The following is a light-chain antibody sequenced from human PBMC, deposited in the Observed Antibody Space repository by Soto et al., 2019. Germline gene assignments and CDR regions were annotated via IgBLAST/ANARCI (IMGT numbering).Light chain of an antibody. CDR2: EVS. J-gene: IGLJ1*01. CDR3: SSHTTSSTDV. Sequence: QSVLTQPASVSGSPGQSITISCTGTRSDVGANNYVSWYQQHPGKAPKLLIYEVSNRPSGVSNRFSGSKSGNTASLTISGLQAEDEADYYCSSHTTSSTDVFGTGTKLTVL. V-gene: IGLV2-14*01. CDR1: RSDVGANNY.